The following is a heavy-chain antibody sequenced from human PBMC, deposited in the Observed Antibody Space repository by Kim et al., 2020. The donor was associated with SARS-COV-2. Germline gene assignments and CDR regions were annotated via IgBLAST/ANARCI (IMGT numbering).Heavy chain of an antibody. J-gene: IGHJ6*02. CDR3: ASALGIAARLTDNKNYYYYGMDV. Sequence: SETLSLTCTVSGGSISSYYWSWIRQPPGKGLEWIGYIYYSGSTNYNPSLKSRVTISVDTSKNQFSLKLSSVTAADTAVYYCASALGIAARLTDNKNYYYYGMDVWGQGTTVTVSS. V-gene: IGHV4-59*13. CDR2: IYYSGST. D-gene: IGHD6-6*01. CDR1: GGSISSYY.